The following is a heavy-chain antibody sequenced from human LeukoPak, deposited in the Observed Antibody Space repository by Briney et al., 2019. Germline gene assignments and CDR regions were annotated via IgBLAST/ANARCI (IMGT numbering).Heavy chain of an antibody. CDR3: AKGGYGSPFY. CDR2: ISGSGSST. CDR1: AFTFSSYA. V-gene: IGHV3-23*01. J-gene: IGHJ4*02. Sequence: GRSLRLSCAASAFTFSSYAMSWVRQAPGKGLEWVSAISGSGSSTYYADSVKGRFTISRDNSKNTLYLQMNNLRAEDTAVYYCAKGGYGSPFYWGQGTLVTVSS. D-gene: IGHD1-1*01.